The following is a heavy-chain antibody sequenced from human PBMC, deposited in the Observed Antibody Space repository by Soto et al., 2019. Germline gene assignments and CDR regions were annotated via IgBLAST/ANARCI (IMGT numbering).Heavy chain of an antibody. D-gene: IGHD3-10*01. CDR1: GFTFTTYW. CDR2: IRQDGGAQ. V-gene: IGHV3-7*03. CDR3: VRGGHGSGSYLESS. J-gene: IGHJ5*02. Sequence: EEQLVESGGGLAQPGGSLRLSCVASGFTFTTYWMSWVRQAPGKGLEWVANIRQDGGAQYYVDSVKGRFTISRDNAKNSVYLQMDSLRVEDTAVYYCVRGGHGSGSYLESSWGQGILVTVSS.